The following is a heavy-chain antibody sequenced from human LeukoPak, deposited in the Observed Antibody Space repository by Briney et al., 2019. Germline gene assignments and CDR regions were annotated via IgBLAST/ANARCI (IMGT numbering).Heavy chain of an antibody. CDR1: EFSLTTSGMC. D-gene: IGHD3-3*01. CDR3: ARMYYDFWSGYSHYFFDH. J-gene: IGHJ4*02. V-gene: IGHV2-70*11. CDR2: IDWNDDT. Sequence: SGPALMKPRQTLTLTCTFSEFSLTTSGMCVTWIRQPPGKALEWLARIDWNDDTYYSTSLKTRLTISKDTSKKQVVLTMTNMDPVDTATYYCARMYYDFWSGYSHYFFDHWGQGTLVTVPS.